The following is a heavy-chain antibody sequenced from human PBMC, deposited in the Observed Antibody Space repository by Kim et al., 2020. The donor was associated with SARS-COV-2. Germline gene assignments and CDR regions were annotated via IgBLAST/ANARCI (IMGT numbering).Heavy chain of an antibody. J-gene: IGHJ4*02. D-gene: IGHD1-26*01. CDR2: IYHSGST. CDR1: GGSISSSNW. CDR3: ARDLGWRELPIYYFDY. Sequence: SETLSLTCAVSGGSISSSNWWSWVRQPPGKGLEWIGEIYHSGSTNYNPSLKSRVTISVDKSKNQFSLKLSSVTAADTAMYYCARDLGWRELPIYYFDYWGQGTLVTVSS. V-gene: IGHV4-4*02.